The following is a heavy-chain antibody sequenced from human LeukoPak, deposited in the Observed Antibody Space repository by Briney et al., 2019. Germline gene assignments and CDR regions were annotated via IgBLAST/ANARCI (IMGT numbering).Heavy chain of an antibody. CDR1: GYTFTSYA. CDR2: INAGNGNT. J-gene: IGHJ4*02. CDR3: ARAYYYDSSGYYY. D-gene: IGHD3-22*01. Sequence: GASVKVSCKASGYTFTSYAMHWVRQAPGQRLEWMGWINAGNGNTKYSQKFQGRVTITRDTSASTAYMELSKLRSDDTAVYYCARAYYYDSSGYYYWGQGTLVTVSS. V-gene: IGHV1-3*01.